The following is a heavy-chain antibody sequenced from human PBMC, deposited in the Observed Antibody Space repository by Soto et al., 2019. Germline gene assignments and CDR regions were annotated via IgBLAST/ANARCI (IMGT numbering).Heavy chain of an antibody. CDR2: ITAGDAKT. CDR1: GYNFTQYR. D-gene: IGHD2-2*01. J-gene: IGHJ5*02. CDR3: ARDLYSSSWFWFDP. V-gene: IGHV1-3*01. Sequence: QVQLVQSGADVKKPGASVKISCKASGYNFTQYRIHWVRQAPGQRLEWMGWITAGDAKTEYSPKFQGRVTISRDISATTVYLDLDSLRSEDTAVYYCARDLYSSSWFWFDPWGRGTQVIVSS.